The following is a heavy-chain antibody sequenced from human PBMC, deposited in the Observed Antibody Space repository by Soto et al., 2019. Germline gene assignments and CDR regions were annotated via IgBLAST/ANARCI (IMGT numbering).Heavy chain of an antibody. J-gene: IGHJ4*02. D-gene: IGHD3-10*01. CDR2: IYYIGST. V-gene: IGHV4-39*01. CDR3: ARLNSMVRGPLDY. Sequence: SETLSLTCTFSGGSISSSSYYWGWIRQPPGKGLEWIGSIYYIGSTYYNPSLKSRVTISVDTSKNQFSLKLSSVTAADTAVYYCARLNSMVRGPLDYGGQGNLITVSS. CDR1: GGSISSSSYY.